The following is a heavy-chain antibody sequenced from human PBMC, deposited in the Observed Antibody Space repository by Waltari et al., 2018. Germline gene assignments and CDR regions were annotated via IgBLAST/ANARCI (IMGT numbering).Heavy chain of an antibody. CDR2: INPYNGDT. D-gene: IGHD6-13*01. J-gene: IGHJ4*02. CDR3: ARDDVDSSNFGGF. CDR1: GYIFSYYG. Sequence: QLVQSGAEVKKPGSSVKVSCRASGYIFSYYGINWVRKAPGQGLEWMGWINPYNGDTKYEQNLHGRVTMTTDTSTTTAYMEIRTLRSDDTAIYYCARDDVDSSNFGGFWGQGTLVTVSS. V-gene: IGHV1-18*01.